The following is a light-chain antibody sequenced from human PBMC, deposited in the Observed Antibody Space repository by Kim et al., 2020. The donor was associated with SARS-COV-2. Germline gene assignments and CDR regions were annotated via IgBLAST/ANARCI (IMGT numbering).Light chain of an antibody. CDR1: SSNIESNT. J-gene: IGLJ2*01. CDR2: SNN. V-gene: IGLV1-44*01. CDR3: AAWDDSLNGAV. Sequence: QLVLTQPPSASGTPGQRVTISCSGSSSNIESNTVNWFQQLPGTAPKLLIYSNNHRSSGVPDRFSGSKSGTSASLAISGLQSEDEAVYYCAAWDDSLNGAVFGGGTQLTVL.